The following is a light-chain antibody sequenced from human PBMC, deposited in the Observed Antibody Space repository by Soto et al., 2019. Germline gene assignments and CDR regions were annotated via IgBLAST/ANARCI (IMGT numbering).Light chain of an antibody. CDR1: NIASKS. J-gene: IGLJ1*01. CDR2: DDS. CDR3: QVWDTSSDQYL. V-gene: IGLV3-21*02. Sequence: SYELTQPPSVSVAPGQTARITCGGNNIASKSVHWYQQRPGQAPVLVLYDDSNRPSGIPERFSGSNSGSTATLTISSVEAGDEADYFCQVWDTSSDQYLFGTGTKVTVL.